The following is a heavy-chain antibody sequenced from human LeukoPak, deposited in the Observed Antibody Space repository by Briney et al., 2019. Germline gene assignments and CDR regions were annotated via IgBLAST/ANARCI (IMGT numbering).Heavy chain of an antibody. CDR1: GYTFTGYY. CDR3: ARFSSTSAHFDY. J-gene: IGHJ4*02. Sequence: ASVKVSCKASGYTFTGYYMPWVRQAPGQGLEWMGWINPNSGGTNYAQKFQGRVTMTRDTSISTAYMELSRLRSDDTAVYYCARFSSTSAHFDYWGQGTLVTVSS. CDR2: INPNSGGT. V-gene: IGHV1-2*02. D-gene: IGHD2-2*01.